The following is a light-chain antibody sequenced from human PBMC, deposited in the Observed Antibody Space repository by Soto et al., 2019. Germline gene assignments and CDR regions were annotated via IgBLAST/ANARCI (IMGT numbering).Light chain of an antibody. CDR2: SAS. CDR3: QQLNGYQLA. J-gene: IGKJ4*01. V-gene: IGKV1-9*01. Sequence: DIQLTQSPSFLSASVGDTVTITCRASQGMSTYLAWYQQKPGKVPKLLIRSASTLQSGVPPRFSGGGSGTEFTLTISTPQPDDSGIYYCQQLNGYQLAFGGGTNVEIK. CDR1: QGMSTY.